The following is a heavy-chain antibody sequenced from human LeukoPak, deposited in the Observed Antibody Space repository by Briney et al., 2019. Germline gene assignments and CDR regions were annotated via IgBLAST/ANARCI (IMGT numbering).Heavy chain of an antibody. D-gene: IGHD6-19*01. CDR2: ISYDGTNK. CDR1: RFTFSSYA. Sequence: GSLRLSCAASRFTFSSYAMHWVRQAPGKGLHWVAAISYDGTNKYYADSVKGRFTISRDNSKNTLYLQMNSLRADDTAVFYCARGHPRPRVIAVAGNFDSWGQGTLVTVSS. CDR3: ARGHPRPRVIAVAGNFDS. V-gene: IGHV3-30-3*01. J-gene: IGHJ4*02.